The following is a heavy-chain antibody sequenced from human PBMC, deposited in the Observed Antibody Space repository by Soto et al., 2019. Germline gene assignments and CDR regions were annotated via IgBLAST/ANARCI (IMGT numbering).Heavy chain of an antibody. CDR1: GGSISSYY. D-gene: IGHD6-13*01. Sequence: TSETLSLTCTVSGGSISSYYWSWIRQPPGKGLEWIGYIYYSGSTNYNPSLKSRVTISVDTSKNQFSLKLSSVTAADTAVYYCARGVGYSSSWYRIDYWGQGTLVTVSS. CDR3: ARGVGYSSSWYRIDY. CDR2: IYYSGST. J-gene: IGHJ4*02. V-gene: IGHV4-59*01.